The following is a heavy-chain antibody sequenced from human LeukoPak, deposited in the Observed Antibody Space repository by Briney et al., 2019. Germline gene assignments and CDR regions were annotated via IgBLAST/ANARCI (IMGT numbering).Heavy chain of an antibody. CDR1: GFTFSNAW. Sequence: GGSLRLSCAASGFTFSNAWMNWVRQAPGKGLEWVGRIKSKTDGGTTDYAAPAKGRFTISRDDSENTLYLQMNSLKTEDTAVYYCTRDLGVPNSFDIWGQGTMVTVSS. CDR3: TRDLGVPNSFDI. J-gene: IGHJ3*02. V-gene: IGHV3-15*07. CDR2: IKSKTDGGTT. D-gene: IGHD3-3*01.